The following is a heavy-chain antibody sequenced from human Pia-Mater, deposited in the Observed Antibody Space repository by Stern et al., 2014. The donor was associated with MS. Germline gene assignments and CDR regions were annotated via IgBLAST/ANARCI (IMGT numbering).Heavy chain of an antibody. Sequence: QVQLVGSGAEVKKPGSSMKVSCQASGDSFSTIEISWVRQAPGQGLEWLGGISPLFGTTNYAQKVQGRVTIIADVSTSTVNMELVSLRLEDTAVYYCVRDQGGIAASWGQGTLVTVSS. J-gene: IGHJ4*02. D-gene: IGHD6-13*01. CDR2: ISPLFGTT. CDR3: VRDQGGIAAS. V-gene: IGHV1-69*01. CDR1: GDSFSTIE.